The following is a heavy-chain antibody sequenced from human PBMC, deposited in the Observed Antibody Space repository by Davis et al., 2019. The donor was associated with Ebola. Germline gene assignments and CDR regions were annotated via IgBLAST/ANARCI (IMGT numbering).Heavy chain of an antibody. CDR3: ARRADWNFAFDY. J-gene: IGHJ4*02. D-gene: IGHD1-1*01. CDR2: IDPSDSYT. Sequence: GESLKISCKGSGYSFTSYWISWVRQMPGKGLEWMGRIDPSDSYTDYSPSFQGHVSISADKSVNTAYLQWSSLKASDTAMYFCARRADWNFAFDYWGQGSLVTVSS. CDR1: GYSFTSYW. V-gene: IGHV5-10-1*01.